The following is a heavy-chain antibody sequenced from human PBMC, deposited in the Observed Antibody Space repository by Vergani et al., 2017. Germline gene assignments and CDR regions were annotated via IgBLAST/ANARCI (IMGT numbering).Heavy chain of an antibody. CDR1: GGSFSGYY. V-gene: IGHV4-34*01. Sequence: QVQLQQWGAGLLKPSETLSLTCAVYGGSFSGYYWSWIRQPPGKGLEWIGEINHSGSTNYNPSLKSRVTISVDTSKNQFSLKLSSLTAADTAVYYFGRPLYCSSTSCYDDYWGQGTLVTVAS. J-gene: IGHJ4*02. CDR2: INHSGST. D-gene: IGHD2-2*01. CDR3: GRPLYCSSTSCYDDY.